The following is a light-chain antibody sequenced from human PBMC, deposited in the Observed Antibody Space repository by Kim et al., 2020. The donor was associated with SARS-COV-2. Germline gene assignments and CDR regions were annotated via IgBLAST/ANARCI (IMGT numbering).Light chain of an antibody. J-gene: IGLJ3*02. CDR3: GADHGSGSNSFSV. CDR2: VGTGGIVG. V-gene: IGLV9-49*01. Sequence: ELTQPPSASASLGASVTLTCTLSSGYSNYKVDWYQQRPGKGPRFVMRVGTGGIVGSKGDGIPDRFSVLGSGLNRYLTIKNIQEEDESDYHCGADHGSGSNSFSVFGGVTQLT. CDR1: SGYSNYK.